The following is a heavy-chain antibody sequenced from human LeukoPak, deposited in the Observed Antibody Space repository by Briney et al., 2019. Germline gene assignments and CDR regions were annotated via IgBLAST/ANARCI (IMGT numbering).Heavy chain of an antibody. D-gene: IGHD1-14*01. CDR1: GASFSGYK. CDR2: ITDDGDT. V-gene: IGHV4-34*01. CDR3: ARGNRFFDF. Sequence: SETLSLTCAVYGASFSGYKWNLIRQSPGKGLEWLGEITDDGDTNYNPSLESRVTISGDTSNNQFSMKLTSVTAADTAVYFCARGNRFFDFWGQGTLVTVSS. J-gene: IGHJ4*02.